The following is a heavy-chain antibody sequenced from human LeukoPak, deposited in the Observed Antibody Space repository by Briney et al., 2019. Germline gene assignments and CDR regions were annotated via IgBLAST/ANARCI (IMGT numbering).Heavy chain of an antibody. CDR1: GFTLSTYE. CDR2: IGRYGVTT. V-gene: IGHV3-48*03. J-gene: IGHJ6*02. CDR3: ATLSDRNFYYSYGLDV. Sequence: RGSLRLSCAASGFTLSTYEMNWVRQAPGQGLEWVAYIGRYGVTTYYADSVKGRFTISGDNAKNSLNLQMNSLRAEDTAVYYCATLSDRNFYYSYGLDVWGQGTTVTVS. D-gene: IGHD1-14*01.